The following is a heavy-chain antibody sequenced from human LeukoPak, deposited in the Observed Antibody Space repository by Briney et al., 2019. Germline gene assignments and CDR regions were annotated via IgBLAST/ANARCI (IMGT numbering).Heavy chain of an antibody. J-gene: IGHJ4*02. CDR3: ARDPYGGNSFDY. D-gene: IGHD4-23*01. CDR1: GASISSYY. V-gene: IGHV4-59*01. Sequence: SETLSLTCTVSGASISSYYWSWIRQPPGKGLEWIGYIYYSGSTNYNPSLKSRVTISVDTSKNQFSLRLSSVTAADTALYYCARDPYGGNSFDYWGQGTLVTVSS. CDR2: IYYSGST.